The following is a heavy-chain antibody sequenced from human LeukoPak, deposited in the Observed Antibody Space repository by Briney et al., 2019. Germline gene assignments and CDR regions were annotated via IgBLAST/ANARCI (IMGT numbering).Heavy chain of an antibody. D-gene: IGHD2-15*01. CDR2: ISYDGSNK. V-gene: IGHV3-30*18. CDR3: AKEGVVVAAGFYFDY. J-gene: IGHJ4*02. CDR1: GFTFSSYG. Sequence: GGSLRLSCAASGFTFSSYGMHWVRQAPGKGLEWVAVISYDGSNKYYADSVKGRFTTSRDNSKNTLYLQMNSLRAEDTAVYYCAKEGVVVAAGFYFDYWGQGTLVTVSS.